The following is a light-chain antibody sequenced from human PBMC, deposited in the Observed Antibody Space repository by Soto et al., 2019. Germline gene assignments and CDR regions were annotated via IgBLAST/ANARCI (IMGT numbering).Light chain of an antibody. J-gene: IGLJ1*01. CDR1: SSDVGGYNY. CDR3: SSYTSSSTLV. CDR2: EVT. V-gene: IGLV2-14*01. Sequence: QAALTQPPSASGSPGQSVTISCTGTSSDVGGYNYVSWYQHHPGKAPKLMIYEVTNRPSGVSHRFSGSKSGNTASLTISGLQAEDEADYYCSSYTSSSTLVFGTGTKVTVI.